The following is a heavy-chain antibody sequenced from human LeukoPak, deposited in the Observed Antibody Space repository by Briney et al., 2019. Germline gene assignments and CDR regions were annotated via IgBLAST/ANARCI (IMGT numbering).Heavy chain of an antibody. CDR3: ARAKRWENDAFDI. CDR2: IYSSGGT. CDR1: GFSISTYS. D-gene: IGHD1-26*01. Sequence: PSEILSLTCTVSGFSISTYSWSWIRQPPGKGLEWVGYIYSSGGTDHNPSLKSRVTMSVDTSTNQLSLKLNSVTAADTAVYYCARAKRWENDAFDIWGQGTLVTVAS. V-gene: IGHV4-59*01. J-gene: IGHJ3*02.